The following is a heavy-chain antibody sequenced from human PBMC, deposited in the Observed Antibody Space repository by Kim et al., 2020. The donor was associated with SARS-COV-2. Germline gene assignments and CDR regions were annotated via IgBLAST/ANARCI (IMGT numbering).Heavy chain of an antibody. CDR3: ARNGPGFRGDKGGAFDI. Sequence: SETLSLTCTVSGGSISSGGYYWSWIRQHTGKGLEWIGYFYYSGSTYYNPSLKSRVTISVDTSKNQFSLKLSSVTAADTAVYYCARNGPGFRGDKGGAFDIWGQGTMVTVSS. D-gene: IGHD3-10*01. CDR2: FYYSGST. CDR1: GGSISSGGYY. V-gene: IGHV4-31*03. J-gene: IGHJ3*02.